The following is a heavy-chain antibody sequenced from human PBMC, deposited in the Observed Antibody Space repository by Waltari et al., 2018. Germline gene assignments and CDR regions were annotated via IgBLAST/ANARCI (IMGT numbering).Heavy chain of an antibody. J-gene: IGHJ6*02. Sequence: QVQLQESGPGLVKPSQTLSLTCTVSGASIRSGGYYWTWIRQHPGKALEWVGIIHHSGSTSYNPSLKNRVTIESDTSKNEFSLRLTSMTAADTAVYYCARGILGATANSYYHHGMDVWGQGTAVTVSS. CDR2: IHHSGST. V-gene: IGHV4-31*03. D-gene: IGHD3-3*01. CDR3: ARGILGATANSYYHHGMDV. CDR1: GASIRSGGYY.